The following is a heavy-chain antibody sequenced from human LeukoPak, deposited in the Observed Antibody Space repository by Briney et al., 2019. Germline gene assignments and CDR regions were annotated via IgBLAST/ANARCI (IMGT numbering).Heavy chain of an antibody. D-gene: IGHD3-16*01. CDR2: VIENVNT. Sequence: SGTLSPTCTVPGSSISSGHYCACIRQSPGKGLQWIGSVIENVNTYYYPSLKSRAVISVDTSRNRFSLNLTSMTAADTAVYYCARAGGVTDDPYSPPGDYFDFWGQGAPVTVSS. CDR1: GSSISSGHY. J-gene: IGHJ4*02. CDR3: ARAGGVTDDPYSPPGDYFDF. V-gene: IGHV4-38-2*02.